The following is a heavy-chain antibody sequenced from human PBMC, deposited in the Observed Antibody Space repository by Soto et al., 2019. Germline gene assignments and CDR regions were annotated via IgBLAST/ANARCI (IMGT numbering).Heavy chain of an antibody. J-gene: IGHJ4*02. CDR2: INPSGGYT. D-gene: IGHD2-21*02. Sequence: ASVKVSCKASGYTFTSYYMNWVRQAPGQGLEWLGIINPSGGYTTYAQRFLGRVTMTSDTSTSTVHMELGSLTSEDTAVYYCGRGGVIVVVTPPYDHWGQGTRVTVSS. CDR3: GRGGVIVVVTPPYDH. V-gene: IGHV1-46*03. CDR1: GYTFTSYY.